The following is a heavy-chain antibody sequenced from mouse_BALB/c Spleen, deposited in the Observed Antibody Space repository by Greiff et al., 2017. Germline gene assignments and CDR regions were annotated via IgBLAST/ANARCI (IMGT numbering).Heavy chain of an antibody. V-gene: IGHV1-5*01. CDR2: IYPGNSDT. CDR1: GYTFTSYW. J-gene: IGHJ2*01. D-gene: IGHD2-3*01. CDR3: TRRDFYDGYYCFDY. Sequence: VQLKESGTVLARPGASVKMSCKASGYTFTSYWMHWVKQRPGQGLEWIGAIYPGNSDTSYNQKFKGKAKLTAVTSTSTAYMELSSLTNEDSAVYYCTRRDFYDGYYCFDYWGQGTTLTVSS.